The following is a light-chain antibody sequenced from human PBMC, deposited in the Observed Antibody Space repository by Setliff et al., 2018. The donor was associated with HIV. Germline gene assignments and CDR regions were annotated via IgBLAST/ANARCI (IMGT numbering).Light chain of an antibody. V-gene: IGLV2-23*01. CDR2: QAT. Sequence: QSALTKPASVSGSPGQSITISCTGTSSDIGRYNLVSWYQQYPGKAPKLMIYQATKRPSGVSNRFSGSKSGNTASLTISGLQAEDEADYYCCSNTGSNTYVFGSGTNVTVL. J-gene: IGLJ1*01. CDR1: SSDIGRYNL. CDR3: CSNTGSNTYV.